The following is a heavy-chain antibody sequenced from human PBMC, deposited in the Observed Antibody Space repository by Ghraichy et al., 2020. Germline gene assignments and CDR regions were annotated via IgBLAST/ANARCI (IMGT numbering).Heavy chain of an antibody. CDR1: GYTLTELS. D-gene: IGHD1-26*01. CDR3: VTDVAGSYDH. J-gene: IGHJ5*02. Sequence: ASVKVSCKVSGYTLTELSMHWVRQAPGKGLEWMGGFDPEDGETIYAQKFQGRVTMTEDTSTDTAYMELSTLRSEDTAVYYCVTDVAGSYDHWGQGTLVTVSS. CDR2: FDPEDGET. V-gene: IGHV1-24*01.